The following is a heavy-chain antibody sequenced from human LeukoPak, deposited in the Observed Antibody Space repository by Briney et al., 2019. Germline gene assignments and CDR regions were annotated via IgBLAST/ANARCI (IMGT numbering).Heavy chain of an antibody. CDR2: IYPGDSDT. CDR1: GYSFTSYW. CDR3: ARPMVRGQVRAFDI. J-gene: IGHJ3*02. D-gene: IGHD3-10*01. V-gene: IGHV5-51*01. Sequence: GESLKISCKGSGYSFTSYWIGWVRQVPGKGLEWIGIIYPGDSDTRYSPSFQGQVTISADKAISTAYLQWSSLKASDTAMYYCARPMVRGQVRAFDIWGQGTMVTVSS.